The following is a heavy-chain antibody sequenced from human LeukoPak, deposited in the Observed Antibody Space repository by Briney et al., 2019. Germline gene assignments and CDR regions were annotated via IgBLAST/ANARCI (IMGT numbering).Heavy chain of an antibody. J-gene: IGHJ4*02. Sequence: PGGSLRLPCAASGFAFNTYAMHWVRQAPGKGLEWVTLIWHDGSHKFYIDSVRGRFTISRDNSRNTVYLQMNGLRAEDTAVYYCAREIFGSGSYADYWGQGTLVTVSS. CDR3: AREIFGSGSYADY. CDR1: GFAFNTYA. V-gene: IGHV3-33*01. D-gene: IGHD3-10*01. CDR2: IWHDGSHK.